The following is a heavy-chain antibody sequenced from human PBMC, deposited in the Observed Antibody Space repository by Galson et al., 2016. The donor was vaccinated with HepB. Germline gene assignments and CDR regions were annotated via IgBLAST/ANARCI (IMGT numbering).Heavy chain of an antibody. J-gene: IGHJ2*01. D-gene: IGHD3-10*01. V-gene: IGHV3-74*01. CDR3: ARASLHMVRGVSQWYFDL. CDR1: GFTFSSYW. CDR2: INSDASST. Sequence: SLRLSCAASGFTFSSYWMHWVRQAPGKGLVWVSRINSDASSTSYAASVKGRFTISRDNAKNTLYLQMNSLRAEDTAVYYCARASLHMVRGVSQWYFDLWGRGTLVTVSS.